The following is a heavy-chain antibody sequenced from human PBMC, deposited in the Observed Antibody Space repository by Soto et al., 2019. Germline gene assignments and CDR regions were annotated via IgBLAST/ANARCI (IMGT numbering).Heavy chain of an antibody. D-gene: IGHD2-21*02. J-gene: IGHJ3*02. V-gene: IGHV1-69*13. CDR3: ARGVSSVVTAKASAFDI. CDR2: IIPIFGTA. Sequence: SVKVCCKASGGTFSSCAISWVRQAPGQGLEWMGGIIPIFGTANYAQKFQGRVTITADESTSTAYMELSSLRSEDTAVYYCARGVSSVVTAKASAFDIWGQGTMVTVSS. CDR1: GGTFSSCA.